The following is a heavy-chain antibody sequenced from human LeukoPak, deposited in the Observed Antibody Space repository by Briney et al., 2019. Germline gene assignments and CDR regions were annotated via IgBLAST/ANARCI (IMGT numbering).Heavy chain of an antibody. CDR2: INPNSGGT. Sequence: ASVKVSCKASGYAFTGYYMHWVRQAPGQGLEWMGRINPNSGGTNYAQKFQGRVTMTRDTFISTAYMELSRLRSDDTAVYYCATDGHYYGSGSYYDVDYWGQGTLVTVSS. V-gene: IGHV1-2*06. D-gene: IGHD3-10*01. CDR1: GYAFTGYY. CDR3: ATDGHYYGSGSYYDVDY. J-gene: IGHJ4*02.